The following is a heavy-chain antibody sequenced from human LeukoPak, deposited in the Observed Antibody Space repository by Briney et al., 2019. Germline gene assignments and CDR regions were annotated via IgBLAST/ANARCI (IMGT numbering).Heavy chain of an antibody. Sequence: PSETLSLTCAVSGYSISSGYYWGWIRQPPGKGLEWIGSIYHSGSTYYNPSLKSRVTISVDTSKNQFSLKLSSVTAADTAVYYCARLPIFGVVIDSWLDPWGQGTLVTVSS. J-gene: IGHJ5*02. D-gene: IGHD3-3*02. CDR2: IYHSGST. CDR1: GYSISSGYY. V-gene: IGHV4-38-2*01. CDR3: ARLPIFGVVIDSWLDP.